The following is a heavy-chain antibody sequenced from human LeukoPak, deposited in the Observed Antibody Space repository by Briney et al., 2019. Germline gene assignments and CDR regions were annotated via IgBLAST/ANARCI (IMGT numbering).Heavy chain of an antibody. CDR2: ISSNSRTI. Sequence: PGGSLRLSCATSGFSFLTQEMTWVRQAPGKGLEWVSYISSNSRTIYYADSVKGRFTISRDNTRNSVFLQLNSLRVEDTGFYYCARGSYTGLDLYFDYWGQGTLVTVSS. D-gene: IGHD1-14*01. CDR3: ARGSYTGLDLYFDY. V-gene: IGHV3-48*03. J-gene: IGHJ4*02. CDR1: GFSFLTQE.